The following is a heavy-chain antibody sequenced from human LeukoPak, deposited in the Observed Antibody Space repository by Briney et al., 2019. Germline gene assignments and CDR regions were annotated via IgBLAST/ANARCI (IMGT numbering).Heavy chain of an antibody. Sequence: SETLSLTCAVYGGSFSGYYWSWIRQPPGKGLEWIREINHSGSTNYNPSLKSRVTISVDTSKNQFSLKLSSVTAADTAVYYCARGYDILTGPNYWGQGTLVTVSS. D-gene: IGHD3-9*01. CDR3: ARGYDILTGPNY. J-gene: IGHJ4*02. CDR1: GGSFSGYY. CDR2: INHSGST. V-gene: IGHV4-34*01.